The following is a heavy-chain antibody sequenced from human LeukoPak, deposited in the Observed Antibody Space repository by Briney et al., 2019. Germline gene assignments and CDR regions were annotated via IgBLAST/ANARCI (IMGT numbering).Heavy chain of an antibody. CDR3: ARYCSSTSCYTAFHYYYGMDV. D-gene: IGHD2-2*02. V-gene: IGHV1-18*01. J-gene: IGHJ6*02. CDR1: GYTFTSYG. Sequence: ASVKVSCKASGYTFTSYGISWVRQAPGQGLEWMGRISAYNGNTNYAQKLQGRVTMTTDTSTSTAYMELRSLRSDDTAVYYCARYCSSTSCYTAFHYYYGMDVWGQGTTVTVSS. CDR2: ISAYNGNT.